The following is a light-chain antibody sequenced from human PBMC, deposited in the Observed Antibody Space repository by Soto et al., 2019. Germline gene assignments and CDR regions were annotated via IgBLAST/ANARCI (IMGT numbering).Light chain of an antibody. CDR1: QSVSNY. V-gene: IGKV3-11*01. CDR2: AAS. Sequence: IVLTQSPATLSLSPGERVTLSCRASQSVSNYLAWYQQKPGQAPRLLVSAASTRATGIPARFSGSGSGTDFTLPISSLEHADFVVFYCQQRFDWPKITFGQGTRLEIK. CDR3: QQRFDWPKIT. J-gene: IGKJ5*01.